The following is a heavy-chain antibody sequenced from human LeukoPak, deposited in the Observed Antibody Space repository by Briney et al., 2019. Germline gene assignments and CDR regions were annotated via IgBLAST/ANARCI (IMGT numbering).Heavy chain of an antibody. Sequence: PSETLSLTCAFYGGSFSGYYWSWIRQPPGKGLEWIVEINHSGSTNYNPSLKSRVTISVDTSNNQFPLKLSSVTAADTAVYYCATSVGTTGTTWGQGTLVIVSS. D-gene: IGHD1-1*01. CDR3: ATSVGTTGTT. J-gene: IGHJ4*02. CDR2: INHSGST. CDR1: GGSFSGYY. V-gene: IGHV4-34*01.